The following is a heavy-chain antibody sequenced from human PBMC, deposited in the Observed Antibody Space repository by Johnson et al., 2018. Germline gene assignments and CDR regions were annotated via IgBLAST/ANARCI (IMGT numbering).Heavy chain of an antibody. Sequence: VQLVESGGGLVKPGGSLRLSCAASGFTFSSYSMNWVRQAPGKGLEWVSSISSSSSYLYYADSVKGRLTISRDNAKNSLYLQMNSLRAEDTAVYYCYIVVVVAATSSAFDIWGQGTMVTVSS. CDR3: YIVVVVAATSSAFDI. CDR2: ISSSSSYL. V-gene: IGHV3-21*01. CDR1: GFTFSSYS. J-gene: IGHJ3*02. D-gene: IGHD2-15*01.